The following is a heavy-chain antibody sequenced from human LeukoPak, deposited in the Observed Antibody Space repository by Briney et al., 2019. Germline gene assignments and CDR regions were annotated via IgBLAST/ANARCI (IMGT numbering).Heavy chain of an antibody. V-gene: IGHV3-7*01. D-gene: IGHD3-22*01. CDR1: GFTFSSYW. Sequence: GGSLRLSCAASGFTFSSYWMNWVRQAPGKGLEWVANIKQDGSEKYYVDSVKGRFTISRDNAKNSLYLQMNSLRAEDTAVYYCARENYYDSSGHRGGFDYWGQGTLVTVSS. CDR3: ARENYYDSSGHRGGFDY. J-gene: IGHJ4*02. CDR2: IKQDGSEK.